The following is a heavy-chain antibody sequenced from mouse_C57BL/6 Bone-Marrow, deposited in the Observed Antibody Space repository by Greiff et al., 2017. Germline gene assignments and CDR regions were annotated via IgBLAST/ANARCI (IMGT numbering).Heavy chain of an antibody. CDR2: IDPENGDT. D-gene: IGHD2-3*01. J-gene: IGHJ3*01. CDR3: TTWDGGFAY. CDR1: GFNIKDDY. V-gene: IGHV14-4*01. Sequence: EVQLQQSGAELVRPGASVKLSCTASGFNIKDDYMHWVKQRPEQGLEWIGWIDPENGDTEYASKFQGKATITADTSSNTAYLQLSSLTPEDTAVYYCTTWDGGFAYWGQGTLVTVSA.